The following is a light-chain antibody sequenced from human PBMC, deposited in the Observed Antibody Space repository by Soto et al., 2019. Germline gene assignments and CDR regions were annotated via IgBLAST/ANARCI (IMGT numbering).Light chain of an antibody. Sequence: EIVMTQSPATLSVSPGERATLSCRASQTVSSNFAWYQQKPGQAPRLLIYGASTRATGIPARFSGSGSGTEFTLTISSLQSEDFAVYYCQQDKNWPLTFGGGTKVEIK. CDR2: GAS. J-gene: IGKJ4*01. V-gene: IGKV3-15*01. CDR3: QQDKNWPLT. CDR1: QTVSSN.